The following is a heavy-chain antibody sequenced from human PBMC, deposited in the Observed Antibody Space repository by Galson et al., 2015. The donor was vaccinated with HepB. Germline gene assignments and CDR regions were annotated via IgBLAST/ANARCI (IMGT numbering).Heavy chain of an antibody. J-gene: IGHJ4*02. D-gene: IGHD5-24*01. CDR1: GFTFSSYA. CDR3: ARRDVEGSGGMRPFDS. Sequence: SLRLSCAASGFTFSSYAMHWVRQAPGKGLEWVSVISYDGTSNHYADSVRGRFAISRDSSKNTLYLQLNSLRVEDTAVYYCARRDVEGSGGMRPFDSWGQGTLVTVSP. CDR2: ISYDGTSN. V-gene: IGHV3-30*09.